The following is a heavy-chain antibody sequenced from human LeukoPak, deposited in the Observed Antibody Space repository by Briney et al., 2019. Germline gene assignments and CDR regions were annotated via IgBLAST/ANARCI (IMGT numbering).Heavy chain of an antibody. J-gene: IGHJ4*02. CDR3: ARGPTYYDSSGYRLEY. CDR2: INPSNGGT. D-gene: IGHD3-22*01. Sequence: ASVTVSCTASGYAFSGYYMHWVRQAPGQGLEWMGWINPSNGGTNYAQNFQGRVTMTRDTSISTAYMELSSLTSDDTAVYYCARGPTYYDSSGYRLEYWGQGTLVTVSS. V-gene: IGHV1-2*02. CDR1: GYAFSGYY.